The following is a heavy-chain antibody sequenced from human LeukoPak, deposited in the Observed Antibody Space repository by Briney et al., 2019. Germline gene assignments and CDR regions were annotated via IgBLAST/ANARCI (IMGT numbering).Heavy chain of an antibody. J-gene: IGHJ4*02. Sequence: SETLSLTCTVSGGSISNSNYHWGWIRQPPGKGLQWIGTIYYSGGTYYNPSLKSRVTISVDTSKNQFSLTLSSVTAADTAVYYCARLASIVRGIIDYWGQGTLVTVSS. V-gene: IGHV4-39*01. CDR2: IYYSGGT. CDR1: GGSISNSNYH. D-gene: IGHD3-10*01. CDR3: ARLASIVRGIIDY.